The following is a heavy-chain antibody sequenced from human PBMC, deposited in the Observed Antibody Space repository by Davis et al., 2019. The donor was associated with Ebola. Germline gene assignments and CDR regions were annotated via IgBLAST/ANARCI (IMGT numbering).Heavy chain of an antibody. CDR2: IIPILGIA. CDR1: GGTFSSYA. J-gene: IGHJ4*02. V-gene: IGHV1-69*04. D-gene: IGHD1-14*01. CDR3: ARDRKHHYFDY. Sequence: AASVKVSCKASGGTFSSYAISWVRQAPGQGLEWMGRIIPILGIANYAQKLQGRVTMTTDTSTSTAYMELRSLRSEDTAVYYCARDRKHHYFDYWGQGTLVTVSS.